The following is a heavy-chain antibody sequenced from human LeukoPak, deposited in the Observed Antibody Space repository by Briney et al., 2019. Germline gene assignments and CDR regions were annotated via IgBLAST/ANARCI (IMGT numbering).Heavy chain of an antibody. V-gene: IGHV3-11*01. CDR1: GFTFSDYY. J-gene: IGHJ4*02. CDR2: ISSSGSTI. D-gene: IGHD6-19*01. CDR3: AKDLDSSGWYGY. Sequence: GGSLRLSCAASGFTFSDYYMSWIRQAPGKGLEWVSYISSSGSTIYYADSVKGRFTISRDNSKNTLYLQMNSLRAEDTAVYYCAKDLDSSGWYGYWGQGTLVTVSS.